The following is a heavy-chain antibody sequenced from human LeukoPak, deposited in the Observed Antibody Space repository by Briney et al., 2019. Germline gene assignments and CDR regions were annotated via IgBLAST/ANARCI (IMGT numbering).Heavy chain of an antibody. D-gene: IGHD3-10*01. CDR3: ARASYRYYGSGSYLDY. CDR1: GGSISSGDYY. J-gene: IGHJ4*02. Sequence: SETLSLTCTVSGGSISSGDYYWSWIRQPPGTGLEWMGYIYYSGSTYYNPSLKSRVTISVDTSKNQFSLKLSSVTAADTAVYYCARASYRYYGSGSYLDYWGQGTLVTVSS. V-gene: IGHV4-30-4*01. CDR2: IYYSGST.